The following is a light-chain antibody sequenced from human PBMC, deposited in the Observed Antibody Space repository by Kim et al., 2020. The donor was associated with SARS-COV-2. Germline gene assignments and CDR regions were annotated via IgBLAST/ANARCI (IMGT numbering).Light chain of an antibody. CDR2: EDN. CDR3: QSSDSSNWM. J-gene: IGLJ3*02. CDR1: SGSIASNY. Sequence: NFMLTQPHSVSESPGKTVTISCTGSSGSIASNYVQWYQQRPGGAPTTVIYEDNQRPSGVPDRFSGSIDSSSNSASLTISGLKTEDEADYYCQSSDSSNWMFGGGTQLTVL. V-gene: IGLV6-57*02.